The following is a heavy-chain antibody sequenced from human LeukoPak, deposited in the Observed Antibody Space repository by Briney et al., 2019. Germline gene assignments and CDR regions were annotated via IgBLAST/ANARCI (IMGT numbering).Heavy chain of an antibody. D-gene: IGHD3-10*01. CDR3: AREWLADYYFDY. Sequence: WASVTVSCKASGYTFTSYDINWVRQAPGQGLEWMGIINPSGGSTSYAQKFQGRVTMTRDTSTSTVYMELSSLRSEDTAVYYCAREWLADYYFDYWGQGTLVTVSS. CDR2: INPSGGST. V-gene: IGHV1-46*01. J-gene: IGHJ4*02. CDR1: GYTFTSYD.